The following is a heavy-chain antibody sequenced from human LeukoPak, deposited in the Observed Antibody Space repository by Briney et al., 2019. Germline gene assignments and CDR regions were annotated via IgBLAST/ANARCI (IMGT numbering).Heavy chain of an antibody. CDR1: GGSISSYY. Sequence: SETLSLTCTVSGGSISSYYWSWIRQPPGKGLEWIGYIYYSGSTNYNPSLKSRATISVDTSENQFSLKLSSVTAADTAVYYCARGVAVAGTFYFDYWGQGTLVTVSS. V-gene: IGHV4-59*01. CDR3: ARGVAVAGTFYFDY. D-gene: IGHD6-19*01. CDR2: IYYSGST. J-gene: IGHJ4*02.